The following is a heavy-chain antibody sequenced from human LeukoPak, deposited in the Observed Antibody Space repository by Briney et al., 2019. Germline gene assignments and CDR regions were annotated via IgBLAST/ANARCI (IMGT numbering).Heavy chain of an antibody. J-gene: IGHJ5*02. CDR3: ARDRLGWFDP. D-gene: IGHD5-12*01. V-gene: IGHV4-59*01. CDR2: IYYSGST. Sequence: SETLSLTCTVSGGSISSYYWSWIRQPPGKGLEWIGYIYYSGSTNYNPSLKSRVTIPVDTSKNQFSLKLSSVTAADTAVYYCARDRLGWFDPWGQGTLVTVTS. CDR1: GGSISSYY.